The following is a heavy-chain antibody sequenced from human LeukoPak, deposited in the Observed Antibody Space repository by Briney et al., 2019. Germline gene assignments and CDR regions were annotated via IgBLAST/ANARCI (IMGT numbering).Heavy chain of an antibody. D-gene: IGHD3-9*01. V-gene: IGHV4-34*01. CDR2: INHSGST. Sequence: PSETLSLTCAVYGGSFSGYYWSWIRQPPGKGLEWIGEINHSGSTNYNPSLKSRVTISVDTSKNQFSLKLSSVTAADTAVYYCARLIPDYDILTGYRYYFDYWGQGTLVTVSS. CDR3: ARLIPDYDILTGYRYYFDY. CDR1: GGSFSGYY. J-gene: IGHJ4*02.